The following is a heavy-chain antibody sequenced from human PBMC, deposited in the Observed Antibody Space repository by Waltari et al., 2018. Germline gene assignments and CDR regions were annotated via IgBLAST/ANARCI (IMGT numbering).Heavy chain of an antibody. CDR1: GGSFSSSSGYY. CDR2: IFNVGIT. D-gene: IGHD1-7*01. V-gene: IGHV4-39*01. J-gene: IGHJ3*02. Sequence: QLQLEESGPGLVRPSETLSLTCTGYGGSFSSSSGYYWGWVRQYPGKGLEWIGNIFNVGITSYNPSLKSRVSISIDTSKNQFSLKLTSVTAADTAIYYCARLGRPSWNYMSAFDIWGQGTLVTVSS. CDR3: ARLGRPSWNYMSAFDI.